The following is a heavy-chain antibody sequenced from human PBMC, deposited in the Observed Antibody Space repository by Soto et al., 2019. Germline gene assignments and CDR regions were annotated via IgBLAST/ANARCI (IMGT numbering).Heavy chain of an antibody. CDR3: AKGEFLDWYFDL. D-gene: IGHD2-21*01. CDR1: GFTFSSYA. J-gene: IGHJ2*01. V-gene: IGHV3-23*01. Sequence: EVQLLESGGGLVQPGGSLRLSCAASGFTFSSYAMSWVRQAPGKGLEWVSAISGSGGSTYYADSVKGRFTISRDNSKTTLNLQMNSLRAEDTDVYYCAKGEFLDWYFDLWGSGTLVTVSS. CDR2: ISGSGGST.